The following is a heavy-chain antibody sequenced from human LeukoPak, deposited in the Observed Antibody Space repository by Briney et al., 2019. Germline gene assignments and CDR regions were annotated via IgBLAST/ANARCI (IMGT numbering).Heavy chain of an antibody. V-gene: IGHV3-7*01. Sequence: GGSLRLSCAASGFTFSDYYMSWIRQAPGKGLEWVANIKQDGSEKYYVDSVKGRFTISRDNAKNSLYLQMNSLRAEDTAVYYCARAPPSYGLYYYMDVWGKGTTVTVSS. CDR1: GFTFSDYY. D-gene: IGHD5-18*01. CDR2: IKQDGSEK. J-gene: IGHJ6*03. CDR3: ARAPPSYGLYYYMDV.